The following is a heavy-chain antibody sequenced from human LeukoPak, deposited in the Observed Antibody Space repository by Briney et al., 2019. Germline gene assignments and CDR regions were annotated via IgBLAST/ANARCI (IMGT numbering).Heavy chain of an antibody. Sequence: ASVTVPCKASGYTFTSYYMHWVRQAPGQGLEWMGIINPSGGSTSYAQKFQGRVTMTRDTSTSTVYMELSSLRSEDTAVYYCARDITVTPSTMYYWGQGTLVTVSS. CDR2: INPSGGST. D-gene: IGHD4-17*01. CDR3: ARDITVTPSTMYY. CDR1: GYTFTSYY. J-gene: IGHJ4*02. V-gene: IGHV1-46*01.